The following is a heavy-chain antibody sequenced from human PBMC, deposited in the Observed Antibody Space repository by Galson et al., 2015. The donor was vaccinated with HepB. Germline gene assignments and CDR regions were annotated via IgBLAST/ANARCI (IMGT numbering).Heavy chain of an antibody. Sequence: SLRLSCAASGFTFSNAWMSWVRQAPGKGLGWVGRIKSKTDGGTTDYAAPVKGRFTISRDDSKNTLYLQMNSLKTEDTAVYYCTTSYYDILTGLWGQGTLVTVSS. D-gene: IGHD3-9*01. CDR3: TTSYYDILTGL. J-gene: IGHJ4*02. CDR1: GFTFSNAW. V-gene: IGHV3-15*01. CDR2: IKSKTDGGTT.